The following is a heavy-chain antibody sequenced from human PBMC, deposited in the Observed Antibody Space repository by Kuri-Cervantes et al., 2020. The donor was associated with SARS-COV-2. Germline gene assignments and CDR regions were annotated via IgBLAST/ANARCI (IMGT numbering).Heavy chain of an antibody. J-gene: IGHJ4*02. CDR1: GGSISSGDYY. CDR2: IYYSGST. V-gene: IGHV4-30-4*08. Sequence: LRLSCTVSGGSISSGDYYWSWIRQPPGKGLGWIGYIYYSGSTYYNPSLKSRVTISVDTSKNQFSLKLSSVTAADTAVYYCARALFSSSYYFDYWGQGTLVTVSS. D-gene: IGHD6-6*01. CDR3: ARALFSSSYYFDY.